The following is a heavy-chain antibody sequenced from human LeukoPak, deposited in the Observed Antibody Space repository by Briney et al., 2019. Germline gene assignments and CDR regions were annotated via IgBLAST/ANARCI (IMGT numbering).Heavy chain of an antibody. CDR1: GGSISSSSYY. CDR2: IYYSGST. V-gene: IGHV4-39*01. CDR3: ARSIAARPYNY. J-gene: IGHJ4*02. Sequence: KPSETLSLTCTVSGGSISSSSYYWGWIRQPPGKGLEWIGSIYYSGSTYYNPSLKSRVTISVDTSMNQLSLKLSSVTAADTAVYYCARSIAARPYNYWGQGTLVTVSS. D-gene: IGHD6-6*01.